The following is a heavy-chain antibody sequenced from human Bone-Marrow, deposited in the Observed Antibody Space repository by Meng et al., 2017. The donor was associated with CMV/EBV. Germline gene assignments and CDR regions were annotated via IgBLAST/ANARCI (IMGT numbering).Heavy chain of an antibody. CDR3: ARIGVGTASFFYYGMDG. Sequence: GESLKISCTASGFTFGTYWMSWVRQAPGKGLEWVANIKQGGSQKYYADSAKGRFTISRDNAKNSLYLQMNSLRVEDTAVYYCARIGVGTASFFYYGMDGWGQGTTVTVSS. D-gene: IGHD3-3*01. J-gene: IGHJ6*02. CDR2: IKQGGSQK. CDR1: GFTFGTYW. V-gene: IGHV3-7*01.